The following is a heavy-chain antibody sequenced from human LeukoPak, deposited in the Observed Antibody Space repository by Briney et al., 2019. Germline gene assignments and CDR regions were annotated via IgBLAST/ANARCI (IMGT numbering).Heavy chain of an antibody. Sequence: GGSLRLSCAASAFTFSSYAMSWVRQAPGKGLEWVSAVSGSGGSTYYADSVKGRFTISRDNSKSTLYLQMNSLRAEDTAVYYCPKDGYSYGNYYFDYWGQGTLVTVSS. CDR1: AFTFSSYA. J-gene: IGHJ4*02. V-gene: IGHV3-23*01. CDR3: PKDGYSYGNYYFDY. CDR2: VSGSGGST. D-gene: IGHD5-18*01.